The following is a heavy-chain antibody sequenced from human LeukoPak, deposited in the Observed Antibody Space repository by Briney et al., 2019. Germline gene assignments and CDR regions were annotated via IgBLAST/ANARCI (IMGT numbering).Heavy chain of an antibody. J-gene: IGHJ6*03. V-gene: IGHV3-23*01. CDR1: GFTFSSYA. CDR3: AKGSDYDPPYYYYYMDV. CDR2: ISGSGGST. D-gene: IGHD5-12*01. Sequence: GGSLRLSCAASGFTFSSYAMSWVRQAPGKALEWVSAISGSGGSTYYADSVKGRFTISRDNSKNTLYLQMNSLRAEDTAVYYCAKGSDYDPPYYYYYMDVWGKGTTVTISS.